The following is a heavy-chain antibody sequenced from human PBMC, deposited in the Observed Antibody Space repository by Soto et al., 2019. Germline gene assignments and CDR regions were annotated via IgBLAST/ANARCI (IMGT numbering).Heavy chain of an antibody. V-gene: IGHV4-34*01. CDR3: ARGSRVKIPAASGTDYYYHGLEV. Sequence: QVQLQQWGAGLLKPSETLSLTCADSGGSFSGYYWCWIRQPPGKGLERIGEINHMGTTNYNPSLKRRVTISVDTSKNQFSLKLTSVTAADTAVYYCARGSRVKIPAASGTDYYYHGLEVWGQGTAVTVSS. J-gene: IGHJ6*02. D-gene: IGHD6-25*01. CDR1: GGSFSGYY. CDR2: INHMGTT.